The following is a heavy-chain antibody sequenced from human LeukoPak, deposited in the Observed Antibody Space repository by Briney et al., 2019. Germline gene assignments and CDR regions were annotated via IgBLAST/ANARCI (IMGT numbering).Heavy chain of an antibody. D-gene: IGHD2-15*01. CDR3: ARGRDCSGGSCYSYWFDP. V-gene: IGHV1-8*01. Sequence: ASVKVSCKASGYTFTSYDINWVRQATGQGLEWMGWMNPNSGNTGYAQKFKGRVTMTRNTSISTAYMELSSLRSEDTAVYYCARGRDCSGGSCYSYWFDPWGQGTLVTVSS. CDR1: GYTFTSYD. CDR2: MNPNSGNT. J-gene: IGHJ5*02.